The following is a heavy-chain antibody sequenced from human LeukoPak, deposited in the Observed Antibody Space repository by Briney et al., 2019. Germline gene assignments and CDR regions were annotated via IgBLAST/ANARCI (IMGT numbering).Heavy chain of an antibody. J-gene: IGHJ4*02. CDR2: IGGSGGST. V-gene: IGHV3-23*01. Sequence: PGGSLRLSCGASGFTFSSSAMSWVRQAPGKGLEWVSGIGGSGGSTYYADSVKGRFTISRDNAKNSLYLQMNSLRAEDTAVYYCARDEAYYYDSSGYYRPYYFDYWGQGTLVTVSS. CDR1: GFTFSSSA. CDR3: ARDEAYYYDSSGYYRPYYFDY. D-gene: IGHD3-22*01.